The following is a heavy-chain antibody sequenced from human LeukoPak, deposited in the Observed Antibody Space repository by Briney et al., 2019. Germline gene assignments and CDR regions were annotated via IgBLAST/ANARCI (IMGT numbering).Heavy chain of an antibody. CDR2: IDPSDSYT. V-gene: IGHV5-10-1*01. CDR1: GYSFTSYW. CDR3: ARLVVGTAMVPAFDY. D-gene: IGHD5-18*01. Sequence: GESLRISCKGSGYSFTSYWISWVRQLPGKGLEWMGRIDPSDSYTNYSPSFQGHVTISADKPISTAYLQWSSLKASDTAMYYCARLVVGTAMVPAFDYWGQGTLVTVSS. J-gene: IGHJ4*02.